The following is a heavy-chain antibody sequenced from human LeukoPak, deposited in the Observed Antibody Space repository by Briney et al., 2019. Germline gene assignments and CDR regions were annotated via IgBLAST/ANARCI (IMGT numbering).Heavy chain of an antibody. J-gene: IGHJ6*02. CDR1: GFTFSNYA. Sequence: GGSLRLSCAASGFTFSNYAMSWVRQAPGKGLEWVSAIIGSGTNTYDADSVKGRFIISRDNSKNMMSLQMNSLRAEDTAVYYCARVREPGITSYYYGMDVWGQGTTVTVSS. V-gene: IGHV3-23*01. CDR3: ARVREPGITSYYYGMDV. CDR2: IIGSGTNT. D-gene: IGHD3-3*01.